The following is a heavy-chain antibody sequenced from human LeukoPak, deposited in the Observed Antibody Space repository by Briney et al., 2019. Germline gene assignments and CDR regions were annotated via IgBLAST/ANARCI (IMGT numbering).Heavy chain of an antibody. J-gene: IGHJ4*02. D-gene: IGHD1-26*01. CDR1: GFTVSSAW. CDR2: IKSKTDGGTI. CDR3: TTERSGSFPY. Sequence: PGGSLRLSSAASGFTVSSAWMNWGRQTPGTGVEWVGLIKSKTDGGTIDYAAPVKGRFTISRDDSKNTLYLQMNSLKTEDTAVYYCTTERSGSFPYWGQGALVTVSS. V-gene: IGHV3-15*01.